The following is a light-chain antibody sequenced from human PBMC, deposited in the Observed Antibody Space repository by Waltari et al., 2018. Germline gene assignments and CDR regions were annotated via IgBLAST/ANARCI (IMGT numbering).Light chain of an antibody. CDR1: SSDIGRSNF. V-gene: IGLV2-8*01. J-gene: IGLJ2*01. Sequence: QSVLTQPPSVSGSPGQSVTMSCTGTSSDIGRSNFVSWYQQHPGKAPKLVIYDVITRPSGVPDRFSGSKSGNTASLTVSGLQAEDEADYYCSSHAGSTAVFGGGTKLTVL. CDR2: DVI. CDR3: SSHAGSTAV.